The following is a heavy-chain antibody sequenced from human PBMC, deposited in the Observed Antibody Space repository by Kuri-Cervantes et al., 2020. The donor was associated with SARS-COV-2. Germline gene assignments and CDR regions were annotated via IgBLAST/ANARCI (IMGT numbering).Heavy chain of an antibody. CDR1: GFTLSSYW. J-gene: IGHJ5*02. Sequence: GESLKISCAASGFTLSSYWMSWVRQAPGKGLEWVANIKQDGSEKYYVDSVKGRFTISRDNAKNSLYLQMNSLRAEDTAVYYCARDQGWLDPWWFDPWGQGTLVTVSS. V-gene: IGHV3-7*01. CDR3: ARDQGWLDPWWFDP. CDR2: IKQDGSEK. D-gene: IGHD6-19*01.